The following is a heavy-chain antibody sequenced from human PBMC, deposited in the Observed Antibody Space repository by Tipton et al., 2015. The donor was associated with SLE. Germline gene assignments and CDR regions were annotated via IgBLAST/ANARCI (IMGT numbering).Heavy chain of an antibody. CDR2: ISDSGST. J-gene: IGHJ4*02. V-gene: IGHV4-59*11. CDR3: ARDSPLYYYDSSGLDY. CDR1: GGSISSHY. D-gene: IGHD3-22*01. Sequence: LSLTCTVSGGSISSHYWSWIRQPPGKGLEWIGYISDSGSTYYNPSLKSRVTISVDTSQNQFSLSLTSVTAADMAVYYCARDSPLYYYDSSGLDYWGQGTLVTVSS.